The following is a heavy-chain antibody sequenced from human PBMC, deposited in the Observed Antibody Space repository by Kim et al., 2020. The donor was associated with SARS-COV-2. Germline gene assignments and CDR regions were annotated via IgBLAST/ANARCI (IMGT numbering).Heavy chain of an antibody. V-gene: IGHV3-48*02. Sequence: GSLRLSCAASGFTFSSYSMNWGRQAPGKGLEWVSYISSSSCTIYYADSVKGRFTISRDNAKNSLYLQMNSLRDEDTAVYYCARDLGSGYYDSSGYPDLFDYWGQGTLVTVSS. CDR3: ARDLGSGYYDSSGYPDLFDY. D-gene: IGHD3-22*01. CDR1: GFTFSSYS. CDR2: ISSSSCTI. J-gene: IGHJ4*02.